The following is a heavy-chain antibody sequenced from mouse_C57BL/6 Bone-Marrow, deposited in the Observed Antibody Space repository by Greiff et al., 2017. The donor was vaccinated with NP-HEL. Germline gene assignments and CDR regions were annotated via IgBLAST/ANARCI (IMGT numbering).Heavy chain of an antibody. J-gene: IGHJ2*01. CDR1: GFTFSDYY. Sequence: EVKVEESGGGLVQPGGSLKLSCAASGFTFSDYYMYWVRQTPEKRLEWVAYISNGGGSTYYPDTVKGRFTISRDNAKNTLYLQMSRLKSEDTAMYYCARHYGNYPFDYWGQGTTLTVSS. V-gene: IGHV5-12*01. CDR3: ARHYGNYPFDY. D-gene: IGHD2-1*01. CDR2: ISNGGGST.